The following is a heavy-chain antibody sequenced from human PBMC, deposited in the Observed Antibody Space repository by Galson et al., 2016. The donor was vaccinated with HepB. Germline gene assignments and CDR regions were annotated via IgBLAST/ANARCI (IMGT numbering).Heavy chain of an antibody. CDR2: IFHSGST. Sequence: SETLSLTCAVSGDSIIGRNWWSWVRQPPGRGLEWIGEIFHSGSTNYNPSLQSRVTISLDKSKNQFSLQLTSVTAADTAVYFCAREALSADFDYWGPGTAVTVSS. V-gene: IGHV4-4*02. D-gene: IGHD3-3*01. J-gene: IGHJ4*02. CDR3: AREALSADFDY. CDR1: GDSIIGRNW.